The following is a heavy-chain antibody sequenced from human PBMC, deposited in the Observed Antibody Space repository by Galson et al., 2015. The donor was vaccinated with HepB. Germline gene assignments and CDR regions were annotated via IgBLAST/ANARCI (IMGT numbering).Heavy chain of an antibody. V-gene: IGHV2-5*02. Sequence: PALVKPTQTLTLTCTFSEFSLNTSGVGVGWIRQPPGKALEWLAIIYWDDDERCSPSLKSRLTITKDTSKNQVVLTMTNMDPVDTATYYCTHSFLIAAIQFWGQGTLVTVSS. CDR2: IYWDDDE. CDR3: THSFLIAAIQF. CDR1: EFSLNTSGVG. D-gene: IGHD2-21*01. J-gene: IGHJ4*02.